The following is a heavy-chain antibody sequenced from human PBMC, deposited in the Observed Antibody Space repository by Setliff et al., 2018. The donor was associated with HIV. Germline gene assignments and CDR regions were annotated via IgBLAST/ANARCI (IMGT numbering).Heavy chain of an antibody. CDR2: ISYDGINK. J-gene: IGHJ4*02. V-gene: IGHV3-30*03. Sequence: GGSLRLSCAASGFTFSSCGMHWVRQAPGKGLEWVAVISYDGINKYYADSVKGRFTISRDNAKNSLYLQMNSLRAEDTAVYYCARGHCSGGSCLGLISYWGQGTLVTVSS. CDR3: ARGHCSGGSCLGLISY. D-gene: IGHD2-15*01. CDR1: GFTFSSCG.